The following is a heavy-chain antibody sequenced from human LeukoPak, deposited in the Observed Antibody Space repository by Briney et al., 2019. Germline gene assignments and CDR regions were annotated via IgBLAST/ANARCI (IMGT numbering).Heavy chain of an antibody. Sequence: SQTLSLTRTISGGSISSGDHYWSWIRQPPGKGLEWIGYIYYSGSTYYNPSLKSRVTISVDTSKNQFSLKLSSVTAADTAVYYCARALYTSSSLDYWGQGTLVTVSS. CDR2: IYYSGST. J-gene: IGHJ4*02. CDR1: GGSISSGDHY. V-gene: IGHV4-30-4*01. D-gene: IGHD6-6*01. CDR3: ARALYTSSSLDY.